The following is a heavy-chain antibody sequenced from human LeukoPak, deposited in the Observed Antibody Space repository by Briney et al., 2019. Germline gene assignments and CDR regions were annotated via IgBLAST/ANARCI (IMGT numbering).Heavy chain of an antibody. D-gene: IGHD2-2*02. Sequence: PGGSLGLSCEASGFTFISYAMHGVRQAPGKGLGGVAVISYDGSNKYYADSVKGRFTISRDNSKNTLYLQMNSLRAEDTAVYYCARDELRYCSSTSCYRVRDYWGQGTPVTVSS. CDR2: ISYDGSNK. V-gene: IGHV3-30-3*01. J-gene: IGHJ4*02. CDR1: GFTFISYA. CDR3: ARDELRYCSSTSCYRVRDY.